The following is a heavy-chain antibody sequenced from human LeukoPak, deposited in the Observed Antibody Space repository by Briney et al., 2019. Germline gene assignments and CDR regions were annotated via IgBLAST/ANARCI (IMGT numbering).Heavy chain of an antibody. CDR2: IIPIFGTA. CDR1: GGTFSSYA. J-gene: IGHJ4*02. Sequence: SVKVSCKASGGTFSSYAISWVRQAPGQGLEWMGGIIPIFGTANYAQKLQGRVTMTTDTSTSTAYMELRSLRSDDTAVYYCAREYYDSSGYYWRIFDYWGQGTLVTVSS. V-gene: IGHV1-69*05. CDR3: AREYYDSSGYYWRIFDY. D-gene: IGHD3-22*01.